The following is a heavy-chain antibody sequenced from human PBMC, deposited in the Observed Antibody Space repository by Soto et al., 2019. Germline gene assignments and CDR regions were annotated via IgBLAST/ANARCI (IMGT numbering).Heavy chain of an antibody. CDR1: GYSFTNYG. Sequence: QDQLVQSGAEVKKPGASVTVSCKASGYSFTNYGITWVRQAPGQGLEWMGWISGFNGNTHYAQKLQGRVTMTTDASTSTAYMELRSVKSDDTAVYYWARYRGVAPPVAVNTHYYYYMDFW. CDR3: ARYRGVAPPVAVNTHYYYYMDF. J-gene: IGHJ6*03. CDR2: ISGFNGNT. V-gene: IGHV1-18*01. D-gene: IGHD6-19*01.